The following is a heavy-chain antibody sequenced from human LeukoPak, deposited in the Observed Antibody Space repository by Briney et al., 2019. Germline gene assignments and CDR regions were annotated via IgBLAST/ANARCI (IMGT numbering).Heavy chain of an antibody. CDR3: ARGLSAVVY. D-gene: IGHD3-16*02. CDR2: INHSGST. V-gene: IGHV4-34*01. CDR1: GVSFSGYY. Sequence: SETLSLTCAVYGVSFSGYYWSWIRQPPGKGLEWIGEINHSGSTNYNPSLKSRVTISVDTSKKQFSLKLSSVTAADTAVYYCARGLSAVVYWGQGTLVTVSS. J-gene: IGHJ4*02.